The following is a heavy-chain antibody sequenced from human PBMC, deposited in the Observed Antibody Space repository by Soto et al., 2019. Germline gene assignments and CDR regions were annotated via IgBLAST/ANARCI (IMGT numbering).Heavy chain of an antibody. CDR1: GYSFTSYW. CDR3: ARLRGTTPNTGPYDYVWGWFDP. J-gene: IGHJ5*02. D-gene: IGHD3-16*01. V-gene: IGHV5-51*01. Sequence: PGESLKISCKGSGYSFTSYWIGWVRQMPGKGLEWMGVIYPGDSDTRYSPSFQGQVTISADKSISTAYLQWSSLKASDTAMYYCARLRGTTPNTGPYDYVWGWFDPWGQGTLVTVS. CDR2: IYPGDSDT.